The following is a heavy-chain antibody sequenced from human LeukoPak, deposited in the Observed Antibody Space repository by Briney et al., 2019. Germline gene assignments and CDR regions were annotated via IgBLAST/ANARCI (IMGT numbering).Heavy chain of an antibody. CDR3: ARDPSYYDSSGYYYGLSRGAFDI. D-gene: IGHD3-22*01. Sequence: GASVKVSCKASGGTFSSYAISWVRQAPGQGLEWMGGIIPIFGTANYAQRFQGRVTITADESTSTAYMELSSLRSEDTAVYYCARDPSYYDSSGYYYGLSRGAFDIWGQGTMVTVSS. J-gene: IGHJ3*02. V-gene: IGHV1-69*13. CDR1: GGTFSSYA. CDR2: IIPIFGTA.